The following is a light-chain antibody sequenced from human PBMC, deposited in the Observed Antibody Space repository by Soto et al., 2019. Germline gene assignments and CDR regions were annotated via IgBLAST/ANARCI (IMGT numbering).Light chain of an antibody. CDR1: QSISSW. J-gene: IGKJ4*01. Sequence: DIQMTQSPSTLSASVGDRVTITCRASQSISSWLAWYQQKPGKAPKLLIYDASSLESGVPSRFSDSGSGTEFTLTISSLQPDDFATYYCQQSNSYSPTVGGGTKVEIK. V-gene: IGKV1-5*01. CDR3: QQSNSYSPT. CDR2: DAS.